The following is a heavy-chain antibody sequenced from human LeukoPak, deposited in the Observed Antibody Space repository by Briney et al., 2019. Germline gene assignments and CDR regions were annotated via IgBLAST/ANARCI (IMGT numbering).Heavy chain of an antibody. D-gene: IGHD3-10*01. V-gene: IGHV3-7*01. CDR3: ARPLYGVRGVYDY. Sequence: GGSLRLSWAASEFTFVSYWMSGFRQAPGKGRGWGANIKQDGSEKYYVDSVKGRFTISRDNAKNSLYLQMNSLRAEDTAVYYCARPLYGVRGVYDYWGQGTLVTVSS. CDR1: EFTFVSYW. J-gene: IGHJ4*02. CDR2: IKQDGSEK.